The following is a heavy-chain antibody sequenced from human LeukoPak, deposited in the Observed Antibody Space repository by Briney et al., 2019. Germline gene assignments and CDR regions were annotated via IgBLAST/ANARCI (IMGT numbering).Heavy chain of an antibody. Sequence: PWGSLRLSCAASGFTFSDYWMHWVRQAPGKGLVWVSRINTDMSSTIYTDSVKGRFTISRDNAKNTLYLQMNSLRAEDTAVYYCARDLSHCSGGTCFSAHFDYWGLGTLVTVSS. CDR3: ARDLSHCSGGTCFSAHFDY. CDR1: GFTFSDYW. V-gene: IGHV3-74*01. J-gene: IGHJ4*02. CDR2: INTDMSST. D-gene: IGHD2-15*01.